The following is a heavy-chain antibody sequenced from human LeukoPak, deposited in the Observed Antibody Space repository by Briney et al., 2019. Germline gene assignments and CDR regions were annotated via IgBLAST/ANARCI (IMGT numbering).Heavy chain of an antibody. CDR3: ARNSSSGFFDY. Sequence: SETLSLTCVVAGYSIRNGDYWGWIRQSPGKGLEWIASMYNSVSIHYNPSLKSRVTILVDTSKNEFSLKMRSVTAADTAVYYCARNSSSGFFDYWGQGTLATVSS. V-gene: IGHV4-38-2*01. CDR2: MYNSVSI. CDR1: GYSIRNGDY. J-gene: IGHJ4*02. D-gene: IGHD6-6*01.